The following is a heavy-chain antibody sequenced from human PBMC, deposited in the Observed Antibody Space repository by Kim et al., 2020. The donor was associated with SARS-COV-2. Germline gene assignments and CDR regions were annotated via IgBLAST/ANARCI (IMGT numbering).Heavy chain of an antibody. CDR2: IFYTGNT. V-gene: IGHV4-59*13. Sequence: SETLSLTCSISGGSINNYYWSWLRQPPGKGLEWIGYIFYTGNTNYNPSLKSRVTISVDTSSDQFSLNLNSATSADTAVYYCARALKPFTPLAAFDIWGQGIMVTVSS. J-gene: IGHJ3*02. CDR3: ARALKPFTPLAAFDI. CDR1: GGSINNYY.